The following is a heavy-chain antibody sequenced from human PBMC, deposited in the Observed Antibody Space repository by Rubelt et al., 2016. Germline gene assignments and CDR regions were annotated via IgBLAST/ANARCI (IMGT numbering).Heavy chain of an antibody. D-gene: IGHD2-2*01. J-gene: IGHJ4*02. Sequence: EVQLVESGGGLVQPGVSLRLSCAASGFTFTNYWTHWVRQAPGKGLVWISRISTDGMSTSYADSVKGRSTISRNNGKNSLCLQMNSLRDEDTAVYYCATQGYCSSTSCYGAYWGQGTLVTVSS. CDR2: ISTDGMST. CDR1: GFTFTNYW. CDR3: ATQGYCSSTSCYGAY. V-gene: IGHV3-74*01.